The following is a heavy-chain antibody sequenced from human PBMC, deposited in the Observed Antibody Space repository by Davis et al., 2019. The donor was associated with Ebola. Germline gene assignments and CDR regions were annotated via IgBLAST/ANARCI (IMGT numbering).Heavy chain of an antibody. CDR1: GFTFSGSA. J-gene: IGHJ3*02. D-gene: IGHD2-2*01. V-gene: IGHV3-73*01. Sequence: PGGSLRLSCAASGFTFSGSAMHWVRQASGKGLEWVGRIRSKANSYATAYAASVKGRFTISRDDSKNRAYLQMNSLKTEDTAVYYCTTGRYCSSTSCTQDIWGQGTMVTASS. CDR3: TTGRYCSSTSCTQDI. CDR2: IRSKANSYAT.